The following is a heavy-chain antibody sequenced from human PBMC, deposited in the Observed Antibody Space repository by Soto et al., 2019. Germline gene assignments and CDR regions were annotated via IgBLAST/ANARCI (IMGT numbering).Heavy chain of an antibody. CDR1: GYTFTSYA. CDR2: INAGNGNT. D-gene: IGHD6-19*01. CDR3: AIGGISSGWYAY. V-gene: IGHV1-3*01. J-gene: IGHJ4*02. Sequence: ASVKVSCKASGYTFTSYAMHWARQAPGQRLEWMGWINAGNGNTKYSQKFQGRVTITRDTSASTAYMELSSLRSEDTAVYYCAIGGISSGWYAYWGQGTLVTVSS.